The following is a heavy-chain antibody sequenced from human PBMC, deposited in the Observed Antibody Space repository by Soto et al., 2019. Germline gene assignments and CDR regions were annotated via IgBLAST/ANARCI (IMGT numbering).Heavy chain of an antibody. Sequence: EVQLVESGGGFVQPGGSLRLTCAASGFTFRSFDFHWVRQATGKGLEWVATIVTIGDTYYPVSVKGRFTVSRENATSAVSLQMDSLRVGDTAVYFCVRGKEVGAHFFDSWRQVTPVTASS. CDR2: IVTIGDT. CDR1: GFTFRSFD. D-gene: IGHD2-15*01. CDR3: VRGKEVGAHFFDS. V-gene: IGHV3-13*01. J-gene: IGHJ4*02.